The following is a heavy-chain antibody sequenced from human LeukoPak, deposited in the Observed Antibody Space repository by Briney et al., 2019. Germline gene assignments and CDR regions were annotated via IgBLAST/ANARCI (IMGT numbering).Heavy chain of an antibody. V-gene: IGHV4-4*07. CDR2: IYTSGST. CDR3: ARELVRLFYLDY. J-gene: IGHJ4*02. D-gene: IGHD6-13*01. CDR1: GGSISSYY. Sequence: SETLSLTXTVSGGSISSYYWSWIRQPAGKGLEWIGRIYTSGSTNYNPSLKSRVAMSVDTSKNQFSLKLSSVTAADTAVYYCARELVRLFYLDYWGQGTLVTVSS.